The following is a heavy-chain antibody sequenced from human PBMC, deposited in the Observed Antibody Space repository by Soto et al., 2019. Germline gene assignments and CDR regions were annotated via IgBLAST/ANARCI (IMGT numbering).Heavy chain of an antibody. Sequence: SETLSLTCTVSGGSIIPYYWSWIRQAPGKGLEWIGYIYYAGSTSYNPSLKGRVTISLETSKNQFSLKLSSVTAADTAVYYCASLFYCSSTSCYYYYGMDVWGQGTTVTVSS. CDR3: ASLFYCSSTSCYYYYGMDV. CDR1: GGSIIPYY. CDR2: IYYAGST. D-gene: IGHD2-2*01. V-gene: IGHV4-59*08. J-gene: IGHJ6*02.